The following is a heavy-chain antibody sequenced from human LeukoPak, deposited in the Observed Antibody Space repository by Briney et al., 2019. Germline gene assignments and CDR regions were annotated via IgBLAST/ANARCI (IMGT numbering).Heavy chain of an antibody. V-gene: IGHV1-18*04. Sequence: ASVKVSCKASGYTFTGYYMHWVRQAPGQGLEWMGWISGYNGNTKYAQKLQGRVTMTTDTSTSTAYMELRSLRSDDTAVYYCARGRTHRYYYDSSGYYGGASDIWGQGTMVTVSS. CDR3: ARGRTHRYYYDSSGYYGGASDI. D-gene: IGHD3-22*01. CDR2: ISGYNGNT. J-gene: IGHJ3*02. CDR1: GYTFTGYY.